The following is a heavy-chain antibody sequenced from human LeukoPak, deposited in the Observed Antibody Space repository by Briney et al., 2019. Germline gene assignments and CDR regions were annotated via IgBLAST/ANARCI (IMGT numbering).Heavy chain of an antibody. CDR3: ASQDSSGYYLIDY. D-gene: IGHD3-22*01. CDR1: GGTFSSYA. J-gene: IGHJ4*02. V-gene: IGHV1-69*04. CDR2: ITPILGIA. Sequence: GSSVKVSCKASGGTFSSYALSWVRQAPGQGLEWIGGITPILGIANYAQDLQGRVTITADKSTNTASMELSSLRSEDTAVYYCASQDSSGYYLIDYWGQGTLVTVSS.